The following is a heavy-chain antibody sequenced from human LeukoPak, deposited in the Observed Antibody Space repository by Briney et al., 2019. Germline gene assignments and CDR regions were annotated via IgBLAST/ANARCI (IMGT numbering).Heavy chain of an antibody. D-gene: IGHD3-10*01. CDR2: IYNSGST. Sequence: SEQLSHKCTLSSDSNDTHSWNWPPHHQEKGGQRIGYIYNSGSTNYNHSHKRRITISLDTFNNQFSLRPNSVTAADTAVYYCARDLFGSGHCLPESPWGQGTLGTVSS. V-gene: IGHV4-59*11. CDR1: SDSNDTHS. J-gene: IGHJ5*02. CDR3: ARDLFGSGHCLPESP.